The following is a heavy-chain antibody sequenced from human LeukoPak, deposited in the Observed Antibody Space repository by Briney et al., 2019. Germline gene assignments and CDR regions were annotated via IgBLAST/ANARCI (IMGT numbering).Heavy chain of an antibody. CDR2: IYYSGST. D-gene: IGHD4-23*01. CDR1: GGSISSYY. V-gene: IGHV4-59*08. J-gene: IGHJ4*02. Sequence: SETLSLTCTVSGGSISSYYWSWIRQPPGKGLEWIGYIYYSGSTNYNPSLKSRVTISVDTSKNQFSLKLSSVTAADTAVYYCARHDGYGGNLFDYWGQGTLVTVSS. CDR3: ARHDGYGGNLFDY.